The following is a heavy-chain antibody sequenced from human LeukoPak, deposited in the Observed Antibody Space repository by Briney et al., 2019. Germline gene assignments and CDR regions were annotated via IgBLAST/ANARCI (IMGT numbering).Heavy chain of an antibody. CDR1: GYTFTSYG. D-gene: IGHD3-3*01. Sequence: ASVKVSCKASGYTFTSYGISWVRQAPGQGLEWMGWISAYNGNTNYAQKLQGRVTVTTDTSTSTAYMELGSLRSDDTAVYYCARDFSFWSYYDFWSGPTDWGQGTLVTVSS. CDR3: ARDFSFWSYYDFWSGPTD. CDR2: ISAYNGNT. J-gene: IGHJ4*02. V-gene: IGHV1-18*01.